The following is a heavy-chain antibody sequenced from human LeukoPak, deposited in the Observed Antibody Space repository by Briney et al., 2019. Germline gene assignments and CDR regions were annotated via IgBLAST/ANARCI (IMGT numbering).Heavy chain of an antibody. D-gene: IGHD2-15*01. CDR2: INHSGST. J-gene: IGHJ4*02. V-gene: IGHV4-4*02. Sequence: SGTLSLTCAVSGGSISSSNWWSWVRQPPGKGLEWIGEINHSGSTNYNPSLKSRVTISVDTSKNQFSLKLSSVTAADTAVYYCASAGGGLLYYWGQGTLVTVSS. CDR1: GGSISSSNW. CDR3: ASAGGGLLYY.